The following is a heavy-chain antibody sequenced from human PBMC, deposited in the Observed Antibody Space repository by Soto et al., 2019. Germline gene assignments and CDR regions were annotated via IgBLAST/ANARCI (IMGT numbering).Heavy chain of an antibody. CDR3: NNWCDP. CDR1: GFTFSTYW. V-gene: IGHV3-74*01. Sequence: EVQLVESGGGLVQPGGSLRLSCAASGFTFSTYWMHWVRHAPGKGLVWVSRINSDGSSTYYADSVKGRFTISRDNDKNTLYLQMNSLRAEDTAVYCCNNWCDPCGQGTLVTVSS. CDR2: INSDGSST. J-gene: IGHJ5*02.